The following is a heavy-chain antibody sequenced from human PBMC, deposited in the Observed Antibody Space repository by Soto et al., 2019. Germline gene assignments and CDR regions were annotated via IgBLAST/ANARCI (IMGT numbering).Heavy chain of an antibody. V-gene: IGHV3-33*01. J-gene: IGHJ4*02. CDR1: GFIFSSYG. CDR3: VRWDFDY. Sequence: QVQLVESGGGVVQPGRSLRLSCAASGFIFSSYGMHWVRQAPGKGLEWVGIIWYDGSNKYYGDSVKGRFTISRDNSKDTMYLQMNNLRAVDTAVYYCVRWDFDYWGQGTLVTVSS. CDR2: IWYDGSNK.